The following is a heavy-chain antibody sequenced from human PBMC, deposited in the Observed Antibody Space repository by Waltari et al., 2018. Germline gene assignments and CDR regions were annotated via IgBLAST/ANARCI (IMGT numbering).Heavy chain of an antibody. Sequence: EVQLVESGGGLVHPGGSLRLSCAASGFTFVTSALTWVRQAPGEGLERGSSMSGPAVTTFYADSVKGRFSISRDNSKKTLYLQINGLTADDTAVYYCAKVAGIAAAEFHFDFWGRGTLVTVSS. CDR2: MSGPAVTT. J-gene: IGHJ4*02. CDR1: GFTFVTSA. D-gene: IGHD6-13*01. CDR3: AKVAGIAAAEFHFDF. V-gene: IGHV3-23*04.